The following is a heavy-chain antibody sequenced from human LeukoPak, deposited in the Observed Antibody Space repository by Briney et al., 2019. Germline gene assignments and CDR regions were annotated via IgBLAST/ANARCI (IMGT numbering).Heavy chain of an antibody. D-gene: IGHD3-22*01. CDR3: ARPVNNHYYHSNESPRGRGGYYFDY. Sequence: ASVKVSCKASGYTFTSYDINWVRQATGQGLEWMGWMNPNSGNTGYAQKFQGRVTMTRNTSISTAYMELSSLRSDDTAVYYCARPVNNHYYHSNESPRGRGGYYFDYWGQGTLVAVSS. V-gene: IGHV1-8*01. CDR2: MNPNSGNT. J-gene: IGHJ4*02. CDR1: GYTFTSYD.